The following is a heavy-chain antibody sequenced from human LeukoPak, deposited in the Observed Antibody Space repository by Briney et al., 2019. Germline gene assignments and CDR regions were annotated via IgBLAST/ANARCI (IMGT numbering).Heavy chain of an antibody. CDR3: ARDRYYFDSNGPVYFDY. D-gene: IGHD3-22*01. V-gene: IGHV4-59*12. CDR2: IYYSGST. J-gene: IGHJ4*02. CDR1: GGSISSYY. Sequence: PSETLSLTCTVSGGSISSYYWSWIRQPPGKGLEWIGYIYYSGSTNYNPSLKGRVTMSVDTSKNQFSLRLSSVTAGDTAVYYCARDRYYFDSNGPVYFDYWGQGTLVTVYS.